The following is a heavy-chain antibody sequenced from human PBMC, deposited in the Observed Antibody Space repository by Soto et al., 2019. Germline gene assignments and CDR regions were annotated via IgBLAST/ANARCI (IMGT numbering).Heavy chain of an antibody. CDR3: ARGPDDSDVPRWDY. Sequence: QVQLVQSGAEVRKPGASVRLSCETSGYNFNQYYIHWVRQAPGQGLEWMGIINLRGGTTEYSHKFRGRVTVTGYTSTSTAYMQLSSLRTDDTAVYFCARGPDDSDVPRWDYWGQGTLVTVSS. D-gene: IGHD4-17*01. V-gene: IGHV1-46*02. J-gene: IGHJ4*02. CDR1: GYNFNQYY. CDR2: INLRGGTT.